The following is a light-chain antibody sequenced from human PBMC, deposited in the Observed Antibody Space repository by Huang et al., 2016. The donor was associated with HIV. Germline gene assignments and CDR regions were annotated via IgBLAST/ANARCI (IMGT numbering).Light chain of an antibody. Sequence: ETVLTQSPATLSLSPGERATLSCRASQSVNSYLAWYQQKPGQTPRLLIYDASTMATRIPARFSGSGSGTDFTLTISSLEPEDFAVYYCQQRKYWPPITFGQGTRLEIK. V-gene: IGKV3-11*01. CDR2: DAS. CDR3: QQRKYWPPIT. CDR1: QSVNSY. J-gene: IGKJ5*01.